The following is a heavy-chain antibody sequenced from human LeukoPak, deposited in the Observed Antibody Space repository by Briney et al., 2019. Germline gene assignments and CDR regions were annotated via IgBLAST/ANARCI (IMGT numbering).Heavy chain of an antibody. CDR3: ARHVEVDILTGPGYYFDY. V-gene: IGHV4-39*01. CDR1: GGSISSSSYY. Sequence: PSETLSLTCTVSGGSISSSSYYWGWIRQPPGKGLEWIGSIYYSGSTYYNPSLKSRVTISVDTSKNQFSLKLSSVTAADTAVYYCARHVEVDILTGPGYYFDYWGQGTLVTVSS. CDR2: IYYSGST. D-gene: IGHD3-9*01. J-gene: IGHJ4*02.